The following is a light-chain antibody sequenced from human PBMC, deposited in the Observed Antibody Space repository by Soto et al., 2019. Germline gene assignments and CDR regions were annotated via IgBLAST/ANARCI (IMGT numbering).Light chain of an antibody. J-gene: IGKJ5*01. CDR2: GAS. CDR3: QQRSNWPLSIT. Sequence: IVLTQSPGTLSFSPWEIATLSCRASESVNSNYLAWYQQKRGQAPRLLIYGASNRATGIPARFSGSGSGTDFTLTISSLEPEDFAVYYCQQRSNWPLSITFGQGTRLEI. V-gene: IGKV3-11*01. CDR1: ESVNSNY.